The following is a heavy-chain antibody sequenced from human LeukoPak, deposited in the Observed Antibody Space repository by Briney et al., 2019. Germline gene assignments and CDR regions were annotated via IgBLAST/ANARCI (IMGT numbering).Heavy chain of an antibody. CDR3: ARRYCSGTTCYNFDL. CDR1: GYTFTSHW. J-gene: IGHJ4*02. V-gene: IGHV5-51*01. CDR2: NRPANSDT. Sequence: GESLKISCKGSGYTFTSHWIAWVRQMPGKGLEWMGINRPANSDTRYSPSFEGQVTISADKSISTAYLQWSSLEASDTAMYYCARRYCSGTTCYNFDLWGQGTLVTVSS. D-gene: IGHD2-15*01.